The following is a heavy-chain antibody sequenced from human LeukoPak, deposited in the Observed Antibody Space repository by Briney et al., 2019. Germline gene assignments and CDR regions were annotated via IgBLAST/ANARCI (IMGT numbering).Heavy chain of an antibody. CDR2: IYPGDSDT. Sequence: GESLKISCKGSGYSFTSYWIGWVRQMPGKGLEWMGIIYPGDSDTTYNPSFQGQVTISVDKSISTAYLQWSSLRASDTAMYYCTTMRELEFEEYYFDSWGQGTLVTVSS. CDR3: TTMRELEFEEYYFDS. V-gene: IGHV5-51*01. D-gene: IGHD1-1*01. CDR1: GYSFTSYW. J-gene: IGHJ4*02.